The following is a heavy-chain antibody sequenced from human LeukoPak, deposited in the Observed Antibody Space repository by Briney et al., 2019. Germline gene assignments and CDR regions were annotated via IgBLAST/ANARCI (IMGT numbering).Heavy chain of an antibody. Sequence: SETLSLTCTGSGGSISSSSCYWGWIRQPPGKGLEWIGSIYYSGSTYYNPSLKSRVTISVDTSKNQFSLKLSSVTAADTAVYYCATDSSGYYESDYWGQGTLVTVSS. CDR3: ATDSSGYYESDY. CDR1: GGSISSSSCY. V-gene: IGHV4-39*07. J-gene: IGHJ4*02. CDR2: IYYSGST. D-gene: IGHD3-22*01.